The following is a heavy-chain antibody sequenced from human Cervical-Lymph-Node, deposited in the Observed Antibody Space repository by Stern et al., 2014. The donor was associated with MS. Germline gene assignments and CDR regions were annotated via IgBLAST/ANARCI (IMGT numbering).Heavy chain of an antibody. D-gene: IGHD4-11*01. CDR1: GGTFSNYA. V-gene: IGHV1-69*18. CDR3: ATDLAMTTGYYFDS. J-gene: IGHJ4*02. Sequence: QVQLQESGSEVKKPGSSVKVSCKASGGTFSNYAISWVRQAPGQGLEWMGMIVPMFGLSNYAQRFQDRVTITADESTSTGYMEVHSLRSEDTAVYYCATDLAMTTGYYFDSWGQGTLVSVSS. CDR2: IVPMFGLS.